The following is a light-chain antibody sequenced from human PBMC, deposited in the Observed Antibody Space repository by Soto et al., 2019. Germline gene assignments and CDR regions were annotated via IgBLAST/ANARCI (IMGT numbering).Light chain of an antibody. V-gene: IGKV4-1*01. Sequence: IVMTQSPDSLAVSLGERATINCKSSQSLYNSNTLNYLAWYQQKTGQPPKLLLYWASTRESGVPDRFSGRGSGTDFTLTISSVQAADVAVYYCQQYHSNPSTFGQGTKLEIK. CDR2: WAS. CDR1: QSLYNSNTLNY. J-gene: IGKJ2*01. CDR3: QQYHSNPST.